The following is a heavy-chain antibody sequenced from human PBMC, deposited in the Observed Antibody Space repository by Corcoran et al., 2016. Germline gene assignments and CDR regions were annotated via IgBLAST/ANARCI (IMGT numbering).Heavy chain of an antibody. CDR3: ACYYKSAAPTQIYTVSLGQGTEI. Sequence: QLQLQESGPGLVKPSETLSLTCTVSGGSISRTSYYWGWVRQPPGKGLEWIGNLYYSGNPYYNPSLKRRVTISADTYKNQISLKLSSVNAAHTAVYYCACYYKSAAPTQIYTVSLGQGTEISGQATRVT. V-gene: IGHV4-39*07. D-gene: IGHD3-22*01. CDR2: LYYSGNP. CDR1: GGSISRTSYY. J-gene: IGHJ3*02.